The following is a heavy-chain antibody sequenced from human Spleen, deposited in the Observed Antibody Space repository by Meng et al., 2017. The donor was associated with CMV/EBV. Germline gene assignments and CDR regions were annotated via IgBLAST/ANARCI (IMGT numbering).Heavy chain of an antibody. CDR3: ARNVPGTSAYYD. Sequence: QGHLQQWWSGLLQPPYPLSRTCAVSGYSISSPNWWGWIRQPPGKGLEWIGYIYYSGSTSYNPSLKSRVTMSVDTSKNQFSLNLNSVTAVDTAVYYCARNVPGTSAYYDWGQGTLVTVSS. V-gene: IGHV4-28*01. CDR2: IYYSGST. CDR1: GYSISSPNW. J-gene: IGHJ4*02. D-gene: IGHD3-22*01.